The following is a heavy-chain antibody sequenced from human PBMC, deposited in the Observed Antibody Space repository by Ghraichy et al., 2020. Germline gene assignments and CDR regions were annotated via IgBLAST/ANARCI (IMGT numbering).Heavy chain of an antibody. CDR3: ARHMHRHGNSYTANYFDS. D-gene: IGHD5-24*01. CDR2: ISTLGST. J-gene: IGHJ4*02. V-gene: IGHV4-59*08. CDR1: GGASSAYY. Sequence: SETLSLTCTVPGGASSAYYCSWIRQTPGKGLEWIGYISTLGSTIYNPSLRSRVTMSLDAPNNRFSLELRSVTAADTALYYCARHMHRHGNSYTANYFDSWGRGTLVTVSA.